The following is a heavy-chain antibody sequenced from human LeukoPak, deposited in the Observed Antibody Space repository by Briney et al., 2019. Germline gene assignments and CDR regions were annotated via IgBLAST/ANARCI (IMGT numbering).Heavy chain of an antibody. CDR2: ISWNSGSI. CDR3: AKGDEGWSYYAFDI. V-gene: IGHV3-9*01. J-gene: IGHJ3*02. Sequence: GRSLRLSCAASGFTLDDYAMHWVRQAPGKGLEWVSGISWNSGSIGYADSVKGRFTISRDNAKNSLYLQMNSLRAEDTALYYCAKGDEGWSYYAFDIGGQGTMVTVSS. D-gene: IGHD1-26*01. CDR1: GFTLDDYA.